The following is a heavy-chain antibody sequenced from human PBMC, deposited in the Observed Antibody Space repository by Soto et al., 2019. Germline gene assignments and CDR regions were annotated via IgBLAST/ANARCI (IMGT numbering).Heavy chain of an antibody. CDR1: GYTFTSYG. V-gene: IGHV1-18*01. CDR3: ARTGGFFVRGVIILNWFAL. Sequence: ASVKVSCKASGYTFTSYGISWVRQAPGQGIEWMGWISAYNGNTNYAQKLQGRVTMTTDTSTSTAYMELRSLRSDDTAVYYCARTGGFFVRGVIILNWFALCSQGTLVTVSS. D-gene: IGHD3-10*02. J-gene: IGHJ5*02. CDR2: ISAYNGNT.